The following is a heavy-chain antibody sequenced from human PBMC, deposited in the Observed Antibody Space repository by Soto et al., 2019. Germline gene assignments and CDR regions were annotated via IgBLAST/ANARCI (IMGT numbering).Heavy chain of an antibody. CDR3: ARRARTPGY. V-gene: IGHV3-7*03. D-gene: IGHD6-6*01. CDR2: IKEDGSDK. J-gene: IGHJ4*02. Sequence: VRWIRQAPGKGLEWVASIKEDGSDKKYVDSVKGRFTISRDNAKNSLYLQMNSLRAEDTAVYYCARRARTPGYRGQRTLGTLSS.